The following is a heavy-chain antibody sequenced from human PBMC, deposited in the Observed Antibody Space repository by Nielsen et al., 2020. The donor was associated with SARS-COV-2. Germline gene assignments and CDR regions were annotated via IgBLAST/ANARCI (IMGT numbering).Heavy chain of an antibody. Sequence: ASVKVSCKASGYTFTSYGISWVRQAPGQGLEWMGWISAYNGNTNYAQKLQGRVTMTTDTSTSTAYMELRSLRSDDTAVYYCARDVNMITFGGVMYYFDYWGQATLVTVSS. J-gene: IGHJ4*02. CDR3: ARDVNMITFGGVMYYFDY. CDR2: ISAYNGNT. CDR1: GYTFTSYG. V-gene: IGHV1-18*01. D-gene: IGHD3-16*01.